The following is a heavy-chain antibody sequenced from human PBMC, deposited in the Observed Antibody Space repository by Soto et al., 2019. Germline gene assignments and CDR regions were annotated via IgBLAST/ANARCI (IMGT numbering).Heavy chain of an antibody. Sequence: PVGSLRLSCAASGFTVSSNYMSWVRQSPGKGLEWVSVIYSGGSTYYADSVKGRFTISRDNSKNTLYLQMNSLRAEDTAVYYCARDLFHCTNGVCSNYGMDVCGQGTTVTVSS. J-gene: IGHJ6*02. V-gene: IGHV3-53*01. CDR1: GFTVSSNY. CDR3: ARDLFHCTNGVCSNYGMDV. D-gene: IGHD2-8*01. CDR2: IYSGGST.